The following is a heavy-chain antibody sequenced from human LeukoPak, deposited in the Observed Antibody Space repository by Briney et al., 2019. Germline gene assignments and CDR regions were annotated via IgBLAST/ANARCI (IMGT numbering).Heavy chain of an antibody. CDR2: ISWNSGNI. J-gene: IGHJ4*02. CDR1: GFTFHDYA. CDR3: AKGQTIITMTTFDY. D-gene: IGHD4-17*01. V-gene: IGHV3-9*03. Sequence: GGSLRLSCAASGFTFHDYAMHWVWQAPGKGLEWVSGISWNSGNIVYADSVKGRFTISRDNAKNSLYLQMDSLRAEDMALYYCAKGQTIITMTTFDYWGQGTLVTVSS.